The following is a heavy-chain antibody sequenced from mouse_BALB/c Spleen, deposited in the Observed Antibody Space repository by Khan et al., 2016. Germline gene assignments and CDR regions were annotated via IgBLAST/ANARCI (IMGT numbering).Heavy chain of an antibody. CDR3: ATGFAY. J-gene: IGHJ3*01. Sequence: EVQLQESGPGLVKPSQSLSLICSVTGYSITSDYAWNWIRQFPGKKLEWMGYISYSGSTSYNPSLKSRISTTRDTSKNQFFLQLNAASAEDAATYYCATGFAYWGQGTLVTVSA. CDR2: ISYSGST. V-gene: IGHV3-2*02. CDR1: GYSITSDYA.